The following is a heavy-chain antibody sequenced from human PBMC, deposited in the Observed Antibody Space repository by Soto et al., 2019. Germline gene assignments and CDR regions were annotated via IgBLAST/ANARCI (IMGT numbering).Heavy chain of an antibody. CDR1: GFTVSSNY. CDR2: MYNGGST. CDR3: ASGSGWFLRY. V-gene: IGHV3-53*01. D-gene: IGHD6-19*01. J-gene: IGHJ4*02. Sequence: EGQLVESGGGLIQPGGSWRLSCAASGFTVSSNYMNWVRQAPGKGLEWVSVMYNGGSTYYADSVKGRFTISRDNSKNTLYLQMNSLRAEDTAVYYCASGSGWFLRYWGQGTLVTVSS.